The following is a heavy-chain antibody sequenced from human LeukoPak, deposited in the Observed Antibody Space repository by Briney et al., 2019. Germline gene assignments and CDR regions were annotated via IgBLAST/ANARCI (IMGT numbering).Heavy chain of an antibody. CDR1: GYTFATYG. V-gene: IGHV1-18*01. CDR2: ISANTGKT. D-gene: IGHD6-13*01. CDR3: AKVAGDRMDY. Sequence: ASVKVSCKASGYTFATYGFCWVRQAPGHGLEWMGWISANTGKTNYAQKFQGRVTMTTDTSTTRAYMELRSLRPDDTAVYYCAKVAGDRMDYWGQGTLVTVSS. J-gene: IGHJ4*02.